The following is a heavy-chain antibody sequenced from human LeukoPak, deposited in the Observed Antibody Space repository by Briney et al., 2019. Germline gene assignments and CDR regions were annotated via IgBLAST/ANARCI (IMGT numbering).Heavy chain of an antibody. CDR1: VFTFSGYW. J-gene: IGHJ4*02. Sequence: GGSLRLSCAASVFTFSGYWMHCVRQAPGKKLVWVSRINNDGSITNSEDSVKGRFTISRDNAKDMLYLQMDSLRVEDTAIYYCARGPSVLGAIDNWGQGTLVAVSS. CDR2: INNDGSIT. CDR3: ARGPSVLGAIDN. D-gene: IGHD3-10*01. V-gene: IGHV3-74*01.